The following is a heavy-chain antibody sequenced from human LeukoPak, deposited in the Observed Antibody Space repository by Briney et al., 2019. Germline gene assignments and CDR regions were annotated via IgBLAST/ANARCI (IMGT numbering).Heavy chain of an antibody. Sequence: GGSLRLSCAASGFTFSSSSMNWVRQAPGKGLEWVSSISSSSSYIYYADSVKGRFTISRDNAKNSLYLQMNSLRAEDTAVYYCARELAEWVRGIAGGKINYWGQGTLVTVSS. D-gene: IGHD6-13*01. J-gene: IGHJ4*02. CDR2: ISSSSSYI. CDR3: ARELAEWVRGIAGGKINY. V-gene: IGHV3-21*01. CDR1: GFTFSSSS.